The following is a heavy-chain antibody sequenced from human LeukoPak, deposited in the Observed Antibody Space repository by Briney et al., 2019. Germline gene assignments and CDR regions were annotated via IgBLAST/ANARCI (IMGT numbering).Heavy chain of an antibody. V-gene: IGHV3-23*01. CDR2: ISGSAHKI. D-gene: IGHD5-18*01. CDR1: GFIFSTYA. CDR3: AGRPTGYSSGYVY. Sequence: GGSLRLSCAGSGFIFSTYAMTWVRQAPGKGLDWVSVISGSAHKIRYADSVKGRFTISRDNSENTLYLQLNNLRAEDTALYYCAGRPTGYSSGYVYWGQGTLVTVSS. J-gene: IGHJ4*02.